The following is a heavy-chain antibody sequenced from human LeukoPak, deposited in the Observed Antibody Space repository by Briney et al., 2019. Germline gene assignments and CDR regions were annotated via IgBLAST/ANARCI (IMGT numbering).Heavy chain of an antibody. CDR3: ARFRAGAGDF. J-gene: IGHJ4*02. V-gene: IGHV3-74*01. CDR1: GFTFSSYW. CDR2: INPDGTTI. D-gene: IGHD4/OR15-4a*01. Sequence: PGGSLRLSCAASGFTFSSYWMHWVRQTPGKGLVWVSRINPDGTTINYADSVRGRFAISRDNAKNTSHLEMNGLRADDTAVYYCARFRAGAGDFWGQGTLVSVSS.